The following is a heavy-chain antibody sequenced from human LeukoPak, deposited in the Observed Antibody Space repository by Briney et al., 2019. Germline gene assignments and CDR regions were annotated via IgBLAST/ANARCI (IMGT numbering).Heavy chain of an antibody. V-gene: IGHV4-39*01. Sequence: SETLSLTCTVSGASISSRSYYWGWLRQPPGKGLEWIGSIYYSGSTYYNASLKSTVTIPLDTSKNQFSLKLSSLTAEDTAVYYCARPIKFDCSGGSCYGVPADAFDIWGQGTMVTVSS. CDR3: ARPIKFDCSGGSCYGVPADAFDI. D-gene: IGHD2-15*01. CDR1: GASISSRSYY. CDR2: IYYSGST. J-gene: IGHJ3*02.